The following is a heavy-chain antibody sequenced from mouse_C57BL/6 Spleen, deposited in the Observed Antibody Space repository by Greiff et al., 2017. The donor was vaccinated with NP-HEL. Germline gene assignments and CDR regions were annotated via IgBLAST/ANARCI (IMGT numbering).Heavy chain of an antibody. D-gene: IGHD1-1*01. CDR3: ARGDYYGSSHWYFDV. J-gene: IGHJ1*03. Sequence: QVQLQQPGAELVMPGASVKLSCKASGYTFTSYWMHWVKQRPGQGLEWIGEIDPSDSYTNYNQKFKGKSTLTVGKSSSTAYMQLSSLTSEDSAVYYCARGDYYGSSHWYFDVWGTGTTVTVSS. CDR1: GYTFTSYW. CDR2: IDPSDSYT. V-gene: IGHV1-69*01.